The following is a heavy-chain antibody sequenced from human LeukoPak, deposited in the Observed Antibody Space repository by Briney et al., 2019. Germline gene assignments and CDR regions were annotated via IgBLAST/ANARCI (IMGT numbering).Heavy chain of an antibody. J-gene: IGHJ5*02. CDR2: IYSGRST. CDR3: ARGGAYNWFDP. CDR1: GFTVSSNY. Sequence: PGGSLRLSCAASGFTVSSNYKSWVRQAPGKGLEWVSVIYSGRSTYYADSVKGRFTISRDNSKNTLYLQMNSLRAEDTAVYYCARGGAYNWFDPWGQGTLVTVSS. D-gene: IGHD1-26*01. V-gene: IGHV3-53*01.